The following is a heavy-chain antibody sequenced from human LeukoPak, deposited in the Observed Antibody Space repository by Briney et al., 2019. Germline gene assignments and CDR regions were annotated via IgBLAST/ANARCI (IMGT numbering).Heavy chain of an antibody. CDR1: GGSISSYY. CDR3: ARDTDTTIPIS. CDR2: IYYSGST. J-gene: IGHJ5*02. Sequence: PSETLSLTCTVSGGSISSYYWSWIRQPPGKGLEWIGYIYYSGSTYYNPSLKSRVTISLDRSRTQFSLNLSSVTAADTAVYYCARDTDTTIPISWGQGTLVTVSS. V-gene: IGHV4-59*12. D-gene: IGHD5-18*01.